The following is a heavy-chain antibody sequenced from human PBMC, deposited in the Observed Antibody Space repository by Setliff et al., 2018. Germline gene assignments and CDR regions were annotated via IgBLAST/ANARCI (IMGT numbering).Heavy chain of an antibody. CDR2: ISPYSGNT. D-gene: IGHD3-9*01. CDR1: GYTFTSYG. V-gene: IGHV1-8*01. CDR3: AREPHRYYDILTGETNPLFN. J-gene: IGHJ4*02. Sequence: ASVKVSCKASGYTFTSYGINWVRQATGQGLEWMGWISPYSGNTEYAQKFQGRVTMTRDTSISTVYMELNSLTSEDTAVYYCAREPHRYYDILTGETNPLFNWGQGTLVTVSS.